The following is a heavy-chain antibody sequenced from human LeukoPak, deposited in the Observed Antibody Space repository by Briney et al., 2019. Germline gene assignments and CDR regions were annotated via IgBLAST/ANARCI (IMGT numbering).Heavy chain of an antibody. V-gene: IGHV1-69*13. CDR3: ARDLTGIAVAGHI. CDR2: IIPIFGTA. J-gene: IGHJ4*02. D-gene: IGHD6-19*01. CDR1: GGTFYSYA. Sequence: SVKISCKASGGTFYSYAISCMRQAPGQGLELMGGIIPIFGTANYAQKFQGRVTITADESTSTAYMELSSLRSEDTAVYYCARDLTGIAVAGHIWGQGTLVTVSS.